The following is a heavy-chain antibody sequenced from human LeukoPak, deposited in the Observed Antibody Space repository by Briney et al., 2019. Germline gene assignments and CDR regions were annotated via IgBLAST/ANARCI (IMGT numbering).Heavy chain of an antibody. Sequence: GASVKVSCKASGYTFTSYYMHWVRQAPGQGLEWMGWINPNSGGTNYAQKFQGRVTMTRDTSISTAYMELSRLRSEDTAVYYCATGHPMDEYNWFDPWGQGTLVTVSS. V-gene: IGHV1-2*02. CDR1: GYTFTSYY. CDR3: ATGHPMDEYNWFDP. J-gene: IGHJ5*02. D-gene: IGHD2-8*01. CDR2: INPNSGGT.